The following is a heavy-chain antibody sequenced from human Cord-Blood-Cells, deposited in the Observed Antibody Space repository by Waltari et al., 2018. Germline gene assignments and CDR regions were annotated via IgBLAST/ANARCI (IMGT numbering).Heavy chain of an antibody. CDR3: ARHRGYSSSWPLDY. V-gene: IGHV4-39*01. CDR1: GGSISSSSYY. J-gene: IGHJ4*02. CDR2: IYYSGST. Sequence: QLQLQESGPGLVKPSETLSLTCTVSGGSISSSSYYWGWIRQPPGKGLEWIGSIYYSGSTYYNPYLKSRVTISVDTSKNQFSLKLSSVTAADTAVYYCARHRGYSSSWPLDYWGQGTLVTVSS. D-gene: IGHD6-13*01.